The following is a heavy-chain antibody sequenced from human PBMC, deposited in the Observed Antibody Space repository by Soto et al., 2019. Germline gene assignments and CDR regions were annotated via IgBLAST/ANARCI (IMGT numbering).Heavy chain of an antibody. Sequence: QVQLEESGGSVVQPGRSLRLSCAASGFTFSSYAMHWVRQAPGKGLEWVAAIAYDGRNSYYADSVKGRFTISRDVSKSTMYLKMNSMRAEDTAVYCFAREDTFAASGYYGFADWAQGTPFSVSS. V-gene: IGHV3-30*04. D-gene: IGHD3-22*01. CDR1: GFTFSSYA. J-gene: IGHJ4*02. CDR2: IAYDGRNS. CDR3: AREDTFAASGYYGFAD.